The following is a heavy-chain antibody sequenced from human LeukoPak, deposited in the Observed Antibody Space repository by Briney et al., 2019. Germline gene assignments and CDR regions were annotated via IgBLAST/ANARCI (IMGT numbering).Heavy chain of an antibody. J-gene: IGHJ4*02. CDR2: INPNSGGT. V-gene: IGHV1-2*02. CDR1: GFTFTTYA. Sequence: GASVKVSCKASGFTFTTYAIHWVRQAPGQGLEWVGWINPNSGGTNYAQKFQGRVTMTRDTSISTAYMELTRLRSDDTAVYYCARNPYWGQGTLVTVSS. CDR3: ARNPY.